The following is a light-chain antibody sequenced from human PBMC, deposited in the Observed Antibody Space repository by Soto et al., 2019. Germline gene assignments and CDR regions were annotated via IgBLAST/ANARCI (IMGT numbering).Light chain of an antibody. Sequence: DIQMTQSPSTMSASVGDRVTITCRASQSIDSWLAWYQQKPGKAPKFLMYKASNLESGVPSRFSGSGSETEFTLTISSLQPDEFEIYYCQHYKSSPWTLGPG. V-gene: IGKV1-5*03. J-gene: IGKJ1*01. CDR1: QSIDSW. CDR2: KAS. CDR3: QHYKSSPWT.